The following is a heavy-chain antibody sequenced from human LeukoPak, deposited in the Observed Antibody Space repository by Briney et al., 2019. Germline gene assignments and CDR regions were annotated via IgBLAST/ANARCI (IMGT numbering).Heavy chain of an antibody. CDR2: ISSSSSYI. CDR1: GFTFSSYS. V-gene: IGHV3-21*04. J-gene: IGHJ3*02. D-gene: IGHD3-22*01. Sequence: PGGSLRLSCAASGFTFSSYSMNWVRQAPGKGLEWVSSISSSSSYIYYADSVKGRFTISRDNAKNSLYLQMNSLRAEDTALYYCAKDIRPYYDSSGIYRAFDIWGQGTMVTVSS. CDR3: AKDIRPYYDSSGIYRAFDI.